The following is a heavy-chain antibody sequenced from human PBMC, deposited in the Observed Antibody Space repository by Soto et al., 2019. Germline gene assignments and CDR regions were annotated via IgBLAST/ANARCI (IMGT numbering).Heavy chain of an antibody. J-gene: IGHJ4*01. Sequence: GASVKVSCKASGGTFSSYVISWLRQAPGQGLEWMGGVIPISGQTYYAQTFQGRVTITADDSTRTAYMELRSLTSDDTAVYFCARIGGVGAPPGADFWGHGTLVTVSS. D-gene: IGHD1-26*01. CDR2: VIPISGQT. CDR1: GGTFSSYV. V-gene: IGHV1-69*13. CDR3: ARIGGVGAPPGADF.